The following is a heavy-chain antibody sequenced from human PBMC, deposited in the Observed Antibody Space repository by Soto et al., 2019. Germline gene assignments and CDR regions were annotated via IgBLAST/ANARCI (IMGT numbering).Heavy chain of an antibody. V-gene: IGHV4-34*01. D-gene: IGHD6-19*01. CDR3: ARGNRAIAVAGRRAFDI. Sequence: SETLSLTXAVYGGSFSGYYWSWIRQPPGKGLEWIGEINHSGSTNYNPSLKSRVTISVDTSKNQFSLKLSSVTAADTAVYYCARGNRAIAVAGRRAFDIWGQGTMVTVSS. J-gene: IGHJ3*02. CDR1: GGSFSGYY. CDR2: INHSGST.